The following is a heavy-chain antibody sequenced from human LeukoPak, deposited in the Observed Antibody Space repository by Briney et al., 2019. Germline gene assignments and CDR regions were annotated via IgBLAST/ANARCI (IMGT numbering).Heavy chain of an antibody. J-gene: IGHJ5*02. V-gene: IGHV4-61*05. D-gene: IGHD4-11*01. CDR2: IYTSGST. CDR1: GGSISSSSYY. CDR3: ARASTVLNWFDP. Sequence: KSSETLSLTCTVSGGSISSSSYYWGWIRQPPGKGLEWIGRIYTSGSTNYNPSLKSRVTMSVDTSKNQFSLKLSSVTAADTAVYYCARASTVLNWFDPWGQGTLVTVSS.